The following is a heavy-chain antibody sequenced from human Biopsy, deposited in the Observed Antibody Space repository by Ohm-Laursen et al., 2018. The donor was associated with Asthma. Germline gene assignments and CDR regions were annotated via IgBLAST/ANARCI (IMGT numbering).Heavy chain of an antibody. V-gene: IGHV4-39*01. CDR2: ISYGGKT. D-gene: IGHD3-3*01. Sequence: SETLSLTCTVSGGSMTPTSHYWDWIRQAPGKGLEWIGYISYGGKTSYNPSLKNRVTISRDTSKNQFSLSLTSVTAADTAVYFCAGRITIFGVVQKDHGMDAWGQGTTVIVSS. CDR1: GGSMTPTSHY. J-gene: IGHJ6*02. CDR3: AGRITIFGVVQKDHGMDA.